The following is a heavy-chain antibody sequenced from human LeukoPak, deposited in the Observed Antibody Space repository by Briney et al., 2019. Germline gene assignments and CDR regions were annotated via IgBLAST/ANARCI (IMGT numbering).Heavy chain of an antibody. V-gene: IGHV3-7*01. CDR2: MNQDGRQK. CDR1: GFIFGRYW. CDR3: AIGHSGYDFAFDI. Sequence: GGSLRLSCGASGFIFGRYWMSWVRQAPGKGLEWVAKMNQDGRQKYYVDSVRGRFTISRDNAKSSLYLQMNSLRAEDTAVYYCAIGHSGYDFAFDIWGQGTVVTVSS. J-gene: IGHJ3*02. D-gene: IGHD5-12*01.